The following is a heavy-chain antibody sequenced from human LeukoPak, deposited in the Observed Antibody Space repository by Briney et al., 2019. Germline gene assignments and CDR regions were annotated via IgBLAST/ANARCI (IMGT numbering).Heavy chain of an antibody. CDR2: INPNSGGT. CDR3: ARRYCSSTSCYDY. D-gene: IGHD2-2*01. J-gene: IGHJ4*02. V-gene: IGHV1-2*02. CDR1: GYTFTGYY. Sequence: ASVKVSCKASGYTFTGYYMHWVRQAPGQGLEWMGWINPNSGGTNYAQKFQGRVTMTRDTSISTAHMELSRLRSDDTAVYYCARRYCSSTSCYDYWGQGTLVTVSS.